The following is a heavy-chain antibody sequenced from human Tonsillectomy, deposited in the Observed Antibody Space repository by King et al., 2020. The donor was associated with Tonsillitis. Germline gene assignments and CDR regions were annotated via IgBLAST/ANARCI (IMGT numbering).Heavy chain of an antibody. Sequence: QLQESGPGLVKPSETLSLTCSVTGGSISSSGYYWGWIRQPPGKGLEWIGSIYYTGSTYYNPPLKSRVTISADPSNNQLSLNLSSVTATDATVYYCARQVEQHDQCYFYLWGRGTLVTVSS. CDR3: ARQVEQHDQCYFYL. J-gene: IGHJ2*01. V-gene: IGHV4-39*01. CDR2: IYYTGST. D-gene: IGHD1/OR15-1a*01. CDR1: GGSISSSGYY.